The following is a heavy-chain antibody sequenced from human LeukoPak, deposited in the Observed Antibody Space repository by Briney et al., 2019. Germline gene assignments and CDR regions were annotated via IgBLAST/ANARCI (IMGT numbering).Heavy chain of an antibody. CDR1: GGSISSGEYY. D-gene: IGHD3-3*01. CDR2: IYYSGST. CDR3: ARLDFWSRYYQDY. J-gene: IGHJ4*02. Sequence: SETLSLTCTVSGGSISSGEYYWSWIRQPPGKGLEWIGYIYYSGSTYYNPSLKSRVTISVDTSKNQFSLKLSSVTAADTAVYYCARLDFWSRYYQDYWGQGTLVTVFS. V-gene: IGHV4-30-4*01.